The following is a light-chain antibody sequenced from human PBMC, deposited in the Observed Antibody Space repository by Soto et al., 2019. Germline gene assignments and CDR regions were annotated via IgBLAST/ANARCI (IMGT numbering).Light chain of an antibody. Sequence: EIVLTQSPGTLSLSPGERATLSCRASQSVSSSYLAWYQQKPGQAPRLLIYVASNRATDIPDRFSGSGSGTDFTLTISRLEPEDFAVYYCQQYGSSPLFTFGPGTKVDIK. J-gene: IGKJ3*01. V-gene: IGKV3-20*01. CDR2: VAS. CDR3: QQYGSSPLFT. CDR1: QSVSSSY.